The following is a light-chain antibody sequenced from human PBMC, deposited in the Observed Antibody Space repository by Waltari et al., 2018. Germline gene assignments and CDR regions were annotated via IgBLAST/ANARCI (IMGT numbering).Light chain of an antibody. J-gene: IGLJ2*01. CDR2: DVT. CDR3: TAYTSTNTVI. V-gene: IGLV2-14*03. Sequence: QSALTQPASVSGSPGQSITISCAGTSSDIGGYNYVSWYQQHPGKAPKLIIFDVTRWPSGVSHRFSGSKSGNTASLTVFGLRAEDEADYYCTAYTSTNTVIVGGGTKVTVL. CDR1: SSDIGGYNY.